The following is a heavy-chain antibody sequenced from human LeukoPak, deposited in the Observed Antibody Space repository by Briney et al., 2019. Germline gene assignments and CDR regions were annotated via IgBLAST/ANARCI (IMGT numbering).Heavy chain of an antibody. D-gene: IGHD7-27*01. CDR1: GGSISSGGYY. J-gene: IGHJ4*02. V-gene: IGHV4-31*03. CDR3: ARVRPATGDFDY. Sequence: SETLSLTCTVSGGSISSGGYYWSWIRQHPGKGLEWIRYIYYSGSTYYNPSLKSRVTISVDTSKNQFSLKLSSVTAADTAVYYCARVRPATGDFDYWGQGTLVTASS. CDR2: IYYSGST.